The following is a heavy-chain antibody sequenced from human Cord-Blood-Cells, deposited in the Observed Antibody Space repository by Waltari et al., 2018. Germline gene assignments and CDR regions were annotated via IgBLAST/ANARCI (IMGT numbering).Heavy chain of an antibody. CDR1: GFTFSSYA. CDR2: ISGRGGST. D-gene: IGHD2-21*02. Sequence: EVQLLESGGGLVQPGGSLRLSCAASGFTFSSYAMSWVRQAPGKGLEWVSAISGRGGSTYYADSVKGRFTISRDNSKNTLYLQMNSLRAEDTAVYYCAKDQAMGYGGNSRYFDYWGQGTLVTVSS. V-gene: IGHV3-23*01. CDR3: AKDQAMGYGGNSRYFDY. J-gene: IGHJ4*02.